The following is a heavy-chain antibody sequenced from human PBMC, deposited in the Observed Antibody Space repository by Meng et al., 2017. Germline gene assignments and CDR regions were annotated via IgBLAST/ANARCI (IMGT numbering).Heavy chain of an antibody. CDR3: ASKGGLSTYNWFDP. D-gene: IGHD5-12*01. Sequence: QVQLQESGPGLAKPSQNLSLTCTVSGGSISSGGYYWSWIRQHPGKGLEWIGYIYYSGSTYYNPSLKSRVTISVDTSKNQFSLKLSSVTAADTAVYYCASKGGLSTYNWFDPWGQGTLVTVSS. J-gene: IGHJ5*02. CDR1: GGSISSGGYY. V-gene: IGHV4-31*03. CDR2: IYYSGST.